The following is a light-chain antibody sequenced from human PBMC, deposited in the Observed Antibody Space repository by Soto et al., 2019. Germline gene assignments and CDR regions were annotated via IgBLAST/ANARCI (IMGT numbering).Light chain of an antibody. CDR3: QQHSDWPS. J-gene: IGKJ5*01. V-gene: IGKV3-11*01. CDR1: QSVSTY. CDR2: DAS. Sequence: IVLRQSPATLSLSPGERATLSCRASQSVSTYLAWYQQKPGQAPRLRIYDASYRAGGIPGRLSGSGSGTDFTLTISSKEPEDFAVYYCQQHSDWPSVGQGTRLEIK.